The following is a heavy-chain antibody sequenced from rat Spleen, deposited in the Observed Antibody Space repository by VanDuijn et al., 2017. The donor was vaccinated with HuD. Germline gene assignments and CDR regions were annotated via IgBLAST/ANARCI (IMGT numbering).Heavy chain of an antibody. Sequence: QVQLKESGPGLIQPSQTLSLTCTVSGFSLTSYNVHWVRQSTGKGPEWMGRMWYDGDTAYNSALKSRLSISRDTSKNQVFLKMNSLQTDDTGTYYCTRDQYTTDYGYVMDAWGQGASVTVSS. J-gene: IGHJ4*01. V-gene: IGHV2-63*01. CDR2: MWYDGDT. D-gene: IGHD1-6*01. CDR3: TRDQYTTDYGYVMDA. CDR1: GFSLTSYN.